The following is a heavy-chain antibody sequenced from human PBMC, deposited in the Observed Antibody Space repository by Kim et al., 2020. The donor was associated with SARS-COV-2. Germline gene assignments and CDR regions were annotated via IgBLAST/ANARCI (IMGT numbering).Heavy chain of an antibody. CDR3: ARGHRVQLWLIAY. D-gene: IGHD3-10*01. V-gene: IGHV1-2*02. J-gene: IGHJ4*02. Sequence: KYAQKFQGRVTMTRDTSISTAYMELRGLRSDDTAVYFCARGHRVQLWLIAYWGQGTLVTVSA.